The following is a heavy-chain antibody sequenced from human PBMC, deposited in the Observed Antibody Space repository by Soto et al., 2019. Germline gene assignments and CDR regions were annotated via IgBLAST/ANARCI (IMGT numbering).Heavy chain of an antibody. Sequence: SGPTLVNPTQTLTPTCTFSGFSLSTSGMCVTWIRQPPGKALEWLALIDWDDDKYYSTSLKTRLTISKDTSKNQVVLTMTNMDPVDTATYYCARILTEPYDYYGMDVWGQGTTVTVSS. CDR2: IDWDDDK. J-gene: IGHJ6*02. V-gene: IGHV2-70*01. CDR1: GFSLSTSGMC. CDR3: ARILTEPYDYYGMDV.